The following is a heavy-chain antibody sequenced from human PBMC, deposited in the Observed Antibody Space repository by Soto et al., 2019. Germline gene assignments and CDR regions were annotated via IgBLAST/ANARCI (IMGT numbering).Heavy chain of an antibody. Sequence: SSVKVSCKASGYTFTGYYMHWVRQAPGQGLEWMGWINPNSGGTNYAQKFQGWVTMTRDTSISTAYMELSRLRSDDTAVYYCATGSDCSGGSCYFDYWGQGTLVTVSS. CDR2: INPNSGGT. CDR1: GYTFTGYY. V-gene: IGHV1-2*04. D-gene: IGHD2-15*01. J-gene: IGHJ4*02. CDR3: ATGSDCSGGSCYFDY.